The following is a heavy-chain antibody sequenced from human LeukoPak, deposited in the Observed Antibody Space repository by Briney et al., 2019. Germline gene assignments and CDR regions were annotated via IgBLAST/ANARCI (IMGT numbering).Heavy chain of an antibody. CDR1: GFTVSSDY. J-gene: IGHJ4*02. CDR3: ARAGGCSGGSCYLDY. D-gene: IGHD2-15*01. V-gene: IGHV3-53*01. Sequence: GGSLRLSCAASGFTVSSDYMSWVRQAPGKGLEWVSAIYSGSSTYYADSVKGRFTISRDDSKNTLYLQMNSLRAEDTAVYYCARAGGCSGGSCYLDYWAREPWSPSPQ. CDR2: IYSGSST.